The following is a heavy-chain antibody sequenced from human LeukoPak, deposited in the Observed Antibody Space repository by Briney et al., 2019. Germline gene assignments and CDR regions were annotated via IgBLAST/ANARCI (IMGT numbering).Heavy chain of an antibody. Sequence: SETLSLTCTVTGGSVSSNYAWAWIRQSPGKGPECIGYIYESVKTYYNPSLRSRVAMSVDTSKNQFSLTLRSVTAADTAVYYRARPYSSDWYFDYWGQGILVTVSS. CDR2: IYESVKT. V-gene: IGHV4-39*01. D-gene: IGHD6-13*01. CDR1: GGSVSSNYA. CDR3: ARPYSSDWYFDY. J-gene: IGHJ4*02.